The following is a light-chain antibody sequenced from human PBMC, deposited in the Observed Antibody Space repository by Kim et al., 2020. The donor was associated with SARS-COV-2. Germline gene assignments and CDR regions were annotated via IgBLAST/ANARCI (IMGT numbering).Light chain of an antibody. CDR1: KIGSKS. CDR3: QVWDSSSETPV. CDR2: YDT. J-gene: IGLJ2*01. V-gene: IGLV3-21*04. Sequence: SYVLTQPPSVSVAPGETATITCGENKIGSKSVHWYRQRPGQAPALVIYYDTDRPAGITERLSGSKSGKMATLTLTRVEAGDEADYFCQVWDSSSETPVFGGGTQLTVL.